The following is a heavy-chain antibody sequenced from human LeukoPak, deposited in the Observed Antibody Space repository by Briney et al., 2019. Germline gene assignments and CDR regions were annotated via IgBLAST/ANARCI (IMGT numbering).Heavy chain of an antibody. Sequence: PSETLSLTCTVSGGSISSYYWSWIRQPPGKGLEWIGYIYYSGSTNYNPSLKSRVTISVDTSKNQFSLKLSSVTAAGTAVYYCARAFKYCSSTSCDDAFDIWGQGTMVTVSS. V-gene: IGHV4-59*01. CDR3: ARAFKYCSSTSCDDAFDI. D-gene: IGHD2-2*01. CDR1: GGSISSYY. J-gene: IGHJ3*02. CDR2: IYYSGST.